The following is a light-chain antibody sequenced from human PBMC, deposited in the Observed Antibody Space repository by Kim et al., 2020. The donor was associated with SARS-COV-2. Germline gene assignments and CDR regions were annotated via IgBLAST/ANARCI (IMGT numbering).Light chain of an antibody. V-gene: IGLV2-23*02. CDR1: SSDIGTYIL. Sequence: GQSITISCTGTSSDIGTYILVSWYQIHPGKAPKLIIYEVSKWPSGISNRVSGSKSGNTASLTISGLQAEDEAEYYCCSYAGNHVVFGGGTQLTVL. CDR3: CSYAGNHVV. CDR2: EVS. J-gene: IGLJ2*01.